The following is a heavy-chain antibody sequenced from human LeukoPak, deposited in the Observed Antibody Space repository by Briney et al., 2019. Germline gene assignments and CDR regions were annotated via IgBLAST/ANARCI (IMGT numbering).Heavy chain of an antibody. J-gene: IGHJ4*02. CDR2: IYYSGST. V-gene: IGHV4-31*03. D-gene: IGHD6-13*01. CDR3: ARVARYSSSLDY. Sequence: SETLSLTCTVSGGSISNGDHYRSWIRQHPGKGLEWIGHIYYSGSTYYNPSLKSRVTISVDTSKNQFSLKLSSVTAADTAVYYCARVARYSSSLDYWGQGTLVTVSS. CDR1: GGSISNGDHY.